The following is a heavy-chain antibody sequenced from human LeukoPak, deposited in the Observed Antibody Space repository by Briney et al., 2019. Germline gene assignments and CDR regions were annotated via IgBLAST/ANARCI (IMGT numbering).Heavy chain of an antibody. CDR1: GFTVSSIY. Sequence: GGSLRLSCAASGFTVSSIYMSWVRQAPGKGLEWVSVIYSGGSTYYADSVKGRFTISRDNSKNTLYLQMNSLRAEDTAVYYCARDRLYSSSSEDYWGQGTLVTVSS. V-gene: IGHV3-53*01. D-gene: IGHD6-6*01. J-gene: IGHJ4*02. CDR2: IYSGGST. CDR3: ARDRLYSSSSEDY.